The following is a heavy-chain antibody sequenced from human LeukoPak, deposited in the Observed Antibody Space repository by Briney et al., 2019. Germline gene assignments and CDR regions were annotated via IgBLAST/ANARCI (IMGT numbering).Heavy chain of an antibody. V-gene: IGHV4-34*01. Sequence: SETLSLTCAVYGGSFSGYYWSWIRQPPGKGLEWIGEINHSGSTNYNPSLKSRVTISVDTSKNQFSLKLSSVTAADTAVYYCARVPSPDDGDDYWGKGTLVTVSS. CDR2: INHSGST. CDR1: GGSFSGYY. CDR3: ARVPSPDDGDDY. D-gene: IGHD7-27*01. J-gene: IGHJ4*02.